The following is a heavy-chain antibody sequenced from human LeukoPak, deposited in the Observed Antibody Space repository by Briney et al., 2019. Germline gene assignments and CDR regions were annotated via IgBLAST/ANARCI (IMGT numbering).Heavy chain of an antibody. CDR3: AKVVGTSGWYFDY. J-gene: IGHJ4*02. CDR2: ITGRST. D-gene: IGHD1-1*01. CDR1: GFTFSSYG. Sequence: GRSLRLSCAASGFTFSSYGMHWVRQAPGKGLEWVSGITGRSTYYADSVKGRFTISRDISKNTLYVQMNSLRAEDTAVYYCAKVVGTSGWYFDYWGQGTLVTVSS. V-gene: IGHV3-23*01.